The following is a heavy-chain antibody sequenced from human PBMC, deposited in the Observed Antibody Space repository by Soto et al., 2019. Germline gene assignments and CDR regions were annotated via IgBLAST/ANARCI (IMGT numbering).Heavy chain of an antibody. CDR2: IIPIFGTA. CDR1: GYTFTSYY. Sequence: SVKVSCKASGYTFTSYYMHWVRQAPGQGLEWMGGIIPIFGTANYAQKFQGRVTITADESTSTAYMELSSLGSEDTAVYYCALGRGATPYYYGMDVWGQGTTVTVSS. CDR3: ALGRGATPYYYGMDV. D-gene: IGHD1-26*01. J-gene: IGHJ6*02. V-gene: IGHV1-69*13.